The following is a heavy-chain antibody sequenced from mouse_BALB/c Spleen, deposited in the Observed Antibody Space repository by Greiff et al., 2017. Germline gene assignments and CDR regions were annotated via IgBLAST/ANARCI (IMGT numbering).Heavy chain of an antibody. J-gene: IGHJ4*01. Sequence: VQLKQSGAELVKPGASVKLSCTASGFNIKDTYMHWVKQRPEQGLEWIGRIDPANGNTKYDPKFQGKATITADTSSNTAYLQLSSLTSEDTAVYYCARERNWDYYAMDYWGQGTSVTVSS. D-gene: IGHD4-1*01. V-gene: IGHV14-3*02. CDR1: GFNIKDTY. CDR2: IDPANGNT. CDR3: ARERNWDYYAMDY.